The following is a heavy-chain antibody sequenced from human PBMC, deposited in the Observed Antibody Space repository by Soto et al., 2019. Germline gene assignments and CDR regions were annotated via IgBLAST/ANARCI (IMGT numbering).Heavy chain of an antibody. CDR3: AHYFYGVTDY. CDR2: IYWDDDK. CDR1: GFSLSTSGVG. J-gene: IGHJ4*02. V-gene: IGHV2-5*02. Sequence: QITLKESGPTLVKPTQTLTLTCTFSGFSLSTSGVGVGWIRQPPGKALEWLALIYWDDDKRYSPSLKSRLTITTDASTNPVVLTMTNIDPVDTATYYCAHYFYGVTDYWGQGTLVTVSS. D-gene: IGHD3-16*01.